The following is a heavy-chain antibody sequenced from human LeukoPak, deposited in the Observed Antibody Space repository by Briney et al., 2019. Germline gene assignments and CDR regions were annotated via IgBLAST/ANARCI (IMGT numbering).Heavy chain of an antibody. CDR1: GYSFTSYW. J-gene: IGHJ4*02. V-gene: IGHV5-51*01. Sequence: AGESLKISCEGSGYSFTSYWIGWVRQMPGKGLEWMGIIYPGDSDTRYSPSFQGQVTISADKSISTAYVQWSSLKASDTAMYFRARAIAAAGPSVDHWGQGTLVTVSS. CDR2: IYPGDSDT. D-gene: IGHD6-13*01. CDR3: ARAIAAAGPSVDH.